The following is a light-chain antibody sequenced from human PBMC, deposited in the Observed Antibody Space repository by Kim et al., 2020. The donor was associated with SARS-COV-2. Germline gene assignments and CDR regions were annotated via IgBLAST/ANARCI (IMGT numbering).Light chain of an antibody. J-gene: IGLJ2*01. CDR2: KDS. CDR3: YSAADFMGV. Sequence: VSPGQTAGITCSGDVLAKKYARWFQQKPGQAPVLVIDKDSERPSGIPERFSGSSSGTTVTLTISGAQVEDEADYYGYSAADFMGVFGGGTQLTVL. CDR1: VLAKKY. V-gene: IGLV3-27*01.